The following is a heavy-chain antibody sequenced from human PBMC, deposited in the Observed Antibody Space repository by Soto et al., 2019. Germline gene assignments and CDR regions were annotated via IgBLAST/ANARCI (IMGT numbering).Heavy chain of an antibody. CDR1: GFTFSDYY. CDR3: ARDRARRWGDAVYI. CDR2: ISSSSSYT. J-gene: IGHJ3*02. Sequence: QVQLVESGGGLVKPGGSLRLSCAASGFTFSDYYMSWIRQAPGKGLEWVSYISSSSSYTNYADSVKGRFTISRDNAKNSLYLHMNSLRAEDTAVYYCARDRARRWGDAVYIWGQGTMVNVSS. D-gene: IGHD7-27*01. V-gene: IGHV3-11*06.